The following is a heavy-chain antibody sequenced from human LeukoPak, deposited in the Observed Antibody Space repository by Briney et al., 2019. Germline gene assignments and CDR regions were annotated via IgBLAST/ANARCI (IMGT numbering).Heavy chain of an antibody. CDR3: ARDRGYCSSTSCYLDY. V-gene: IGHV1-69*13. CDR1: GSTFSSYA. Sequence: GASVTVSCKASGSTFSSYAISWVRQAPGQGLEWMGGIIPIFGTANYAQKFQGRVTITADESTSTAYMELSSLRSEDTAVYYCARDRGYCSSTSCYLDYWGQGTLVTVSS. J-gene: IGHJ4*02. CDR2: IIPIFGTA. D-gene: IGHD2-2*01.